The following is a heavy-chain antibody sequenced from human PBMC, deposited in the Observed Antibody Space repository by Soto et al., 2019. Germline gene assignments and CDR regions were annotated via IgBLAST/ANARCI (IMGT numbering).Heavy chain of an antibody. CDR3: ARLSGSYNDRYFDS. Sequence: SETLSLTCTVSGGSISSSSYYWGWIRQPPGKGLEWIGSIYYSGSTYYNPSLKSRVTISVDTSKNQFSLKVRSVTAADTAVYYCARLSGSYNDRYFDSWGQGTLVTVSS. D-gene: IGHD1-26*01. CDR2: IYYSGST. J-gene: IGHJ4*02. CDR1: GGSISSSSYY. V-gene: IGHV4-39*01.